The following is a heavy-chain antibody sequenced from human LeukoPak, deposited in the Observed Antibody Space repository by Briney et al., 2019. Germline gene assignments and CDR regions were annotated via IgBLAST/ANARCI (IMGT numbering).Heavy chain of an antibody. CDR2: IFRDGRT. V-gene: IGHV3-53*01. CDR1: GFNVRTNY. CDR3: ARDFFDFWGGSWV. Sequence: PGGSLRLSCAVSGFNVRTNYMSWVRQAPGKGLEWVSVIFRDGRTYYGDSVRGRFSISRDNSKNMVYLQMNNLRAEDTAVYFCARDFFDFWGGSWVWGQGTLVTVSS. J-gene: IGHJ4*02. D-gene: IGHD3-3*01.